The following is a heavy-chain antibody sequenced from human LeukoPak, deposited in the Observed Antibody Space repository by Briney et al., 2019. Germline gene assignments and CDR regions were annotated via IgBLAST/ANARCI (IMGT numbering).Heavy chain of an antibody. J-gene: IGHJ6*02. D-gene: IGHD3-3*01. V-gene: IGHV5-51*01. Sequence: GEPLKISCKGSGYSFTSYWIGWVRQMPGKGLEWMGIIYPGDSDTRYSPSFQGQVTISADKSISTAYLQWSSLKASDTAMYYCARVRQPIYYYYGMDVWGQGTTVTVSS. CDR3: ARVRQPIYYYYGMDV. CDR1: GYSFTSYW. CDR2: IYPGDSDT.